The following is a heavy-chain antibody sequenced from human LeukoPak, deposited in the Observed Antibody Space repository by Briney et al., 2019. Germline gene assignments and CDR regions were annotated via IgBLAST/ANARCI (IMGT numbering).Heavy chain of an antibody. CDR2: IYYSGST. Sequence: SETLSLTCIVSGGSISSYYWSWIRQPPGKGLVWIGYIYYSGSTNYNPSLKSRVTISVDTSKNQFSLKLSSVTAADTAVYYCARLDTGVDYWGQGTLVTVSS. D-gene: IGHD5-18*01. J-gene: IGHJ4*02. V-gene: IGHV4-59*08. CDR3: ARLDTGVDY. CDR1: GGSISSYY.